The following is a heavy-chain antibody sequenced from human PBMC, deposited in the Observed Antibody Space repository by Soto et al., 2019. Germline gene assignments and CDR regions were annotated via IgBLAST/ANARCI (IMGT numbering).Heavy chain of an antibody. V-gene: IGHV3-23*01. CDR2: IRGRGGST. CDR3: AIDPDRASDEYPCYFDY. CDR1: RFTFGRNA. D-gene: IGHD2-2*01. Sequence: GGSLTPACQGTRFTFGRNAISSVIPRPQTGLEWGLAIRGRGGSTYYADSVKGRFTISRDNSKNTLYLQMNSQRAEDTDVYTCAIDPDRASDEYPCYFDYRGQGT. J-gene: IGHJ4*02.